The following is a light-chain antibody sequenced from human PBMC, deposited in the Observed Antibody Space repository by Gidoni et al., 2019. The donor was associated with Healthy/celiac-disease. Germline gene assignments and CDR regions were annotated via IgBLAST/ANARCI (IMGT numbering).Light chain of an antibody. CDR1: QSISSW. CDR3: QQYDSYLYT. J-gene: IGKJ2*01. Sequence: DIQITQSPSTLSASVGDRVTIPSRASQSISSWLAWYQQEPGKAPKLLIYKASSLESGVPSRFSGSGSGTELTLTINSLQPGDFATCYCQQYDSYLYTFGQGTKLEIK. V-gene: IGKV1-5*03. CDR2: KAS.